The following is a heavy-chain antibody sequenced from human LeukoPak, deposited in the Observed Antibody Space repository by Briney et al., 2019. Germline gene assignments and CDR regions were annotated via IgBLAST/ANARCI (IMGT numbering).Heavy chain of an antibody. CDR2: IYPGDSDT. D-gene: IGHD2-15*01. J-gene: IGHJ4*02. CDR1: GYSFTSYW. CDR3: ARRTRTGRGYFDY. Sequence: GESLKISCKGSGYSFTSYWIGWVPQMPGKGLEGMGIIYPGDSDTRYSPSFQGQVTISADKSISTAYLQWSSLKASDTAMYYCARRTRTGRGYFDYWGQGTLVTVSS. V-gene: IGHV5-51*01.